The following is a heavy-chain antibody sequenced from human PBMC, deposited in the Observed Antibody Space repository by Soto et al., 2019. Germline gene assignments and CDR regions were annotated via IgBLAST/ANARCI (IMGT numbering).Heavy chain of an antibody. V-gene: IGHV3-74*03. CDR3: ARDNNWSYDS. J-gene: IGHJ4*02. Sequence: WGSLRLSCAASGFTFISYWIHFCRQAPVEGLVWVSYIKPDGSRTKDADSVKGRFTISRDNARNTLYLRMNSLRAEDTAVYYCARDNNWSYDSWGRGTLVTVSS. D-gene: IGHD1-1*01. CDR1: GFTFISYW. CDR2: IKPDGSRT.